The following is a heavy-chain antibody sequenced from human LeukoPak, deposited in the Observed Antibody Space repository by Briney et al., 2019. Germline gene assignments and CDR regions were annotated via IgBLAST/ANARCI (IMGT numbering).Heavy chain of an antibody. CDR1: GGTFSSYA. D-gene: IGHD2-15*01. J-gene: IGHJ4*02. CDR2: IIPIFGTA. CDR3: ARFWYCSGGSCYSFGDY. Sequence: SVKVSCKASGGTFSSYAISWVRQAPGQGLEWMGGIIPIFGTANYAQKFQGRVTITADKSTSTAYMELRSLRSDDTAVYYCARFWYCSGGSCYSFGDYWGQGTLVTVSS. V-gene: IGHV1-69*06.